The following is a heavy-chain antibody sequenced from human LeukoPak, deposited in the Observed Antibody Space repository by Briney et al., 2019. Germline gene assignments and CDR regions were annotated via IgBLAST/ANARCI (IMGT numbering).Heavy chain of an antibody. Sequence: SETLSLTCNVSGGSIDTYYWSWIRQPPGKGLEWIGYIYYSGSTKYNPSLRSRVTMSVDTSKTQFSLRLSSVTAADTAVYYCARSYSGDYTTFDYWGQGTLVTVSS. D-gene: IGHD1-26*01. CDR1: GGSIDTYY. CDR2: IYYSGST. V-gene: IGHV4-59*12. J-gene: IGHJ4*02. CDR3: ARSYSGDYTTFDY.